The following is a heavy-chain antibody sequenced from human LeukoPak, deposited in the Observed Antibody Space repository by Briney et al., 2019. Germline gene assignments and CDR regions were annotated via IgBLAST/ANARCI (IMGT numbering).Heavy chain of an antibody. CDR1: GGSISSYY. CDR3: ASGWEGATYYFDY. CDR2: IYYSGST. D-gene: IGHD1-26*01. Sequence: PSETLSLTCTVSGGSISSYYWSWIRQPPGKGLEWIGYIYYSGSTNYNPSLKSRVTISVDTSKNQFSLKLSSVTAADTAVYYCASGWEGATYYFDYWGQGTLVTVSS. V-gene: IGHV4-59*12. J-gene: IGHJ4*02.